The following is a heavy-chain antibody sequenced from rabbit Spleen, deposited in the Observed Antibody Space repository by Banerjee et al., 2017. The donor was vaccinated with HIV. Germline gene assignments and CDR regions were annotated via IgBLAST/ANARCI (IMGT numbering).Heavy chain of an antibody. CDR3: ARGVIGYGYANDW. Sequence: QEHLKESGGGLVQPGGSLKLSCKASGFTLSSYYMNWVRQAPGKGLEWIACIYGGGSGSNYYASWAKGRFTISKTSSTTVTLQMTSLTAADAATYFCARGVIGYGYANDWWGPGTLVTVS. CDR2: IYGGGSGSN. CDR1: GFTLSSYYM. V-gene: IGHV1S45*01. J-gene: IGHJ4*01. D-gene: IGHD6-1*01.